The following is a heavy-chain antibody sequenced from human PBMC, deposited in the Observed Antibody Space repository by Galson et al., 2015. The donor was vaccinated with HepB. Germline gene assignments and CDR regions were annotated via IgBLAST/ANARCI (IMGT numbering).Heavy chain of an antibody. CDR1: GYTFTGYY. Sequence: SVKVSCEASGYTFTGYYMHWVRQAPGQGLEWMGWINPNSGGTNHAQKFQGRVTMTRDTSISTAYMELSRLRSDDTAVYYCASSVDTAMDSCFDYWGQGTLVTVSS. CDR3: ASSVDTAMDSCFDY. CDR2: INPNSGGT. V-gene: IGHV1-2*02. D-gene: IGHD5-18*01. J-gene: IGHJ4*02.